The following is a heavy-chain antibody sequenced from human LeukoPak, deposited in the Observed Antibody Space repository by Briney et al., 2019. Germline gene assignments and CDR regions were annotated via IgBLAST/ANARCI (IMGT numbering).Heavy chain of an antibody. V-gene: IGHV3-53*01. CDR2: IENGGET. CDR1: GFTVGSNY. Sequence: GGSLRLSCAASGFTVGSNYMSWVRQAPGKGLEWVSGIIENGGETYYADSVRGRFTISRDNSKNTLYLQMNSLRAEDTAVYYCAKDYEYNSNTWYFHWGRGTLVSVSS. D-gene: IGHD6-13*01. CDR3: AKDYEYNSNTWYFH. J-gene: IGHJ4*02.